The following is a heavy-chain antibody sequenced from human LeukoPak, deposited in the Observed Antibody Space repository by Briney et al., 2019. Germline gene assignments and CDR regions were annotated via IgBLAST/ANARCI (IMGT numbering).Heavy chain of an antibody. J-gene: IGHJ4*02. D-gene: IGHD1-26*01. CDR2: INAGSGNT. Sequence: ASVKVSCKASGYTFSSLAMHWVRQAPGQRLEWMGWINAGSGNTKYSQKFQGRVTITRDTYASTAYMELSSLRSEDTAVYFCARDISGNYAPGGYWGQGTLVTVSS. V-gene: IGHV1-3*01. CDR3: ARDISGNYAPGGY. CDR1: GYTFSSLA.